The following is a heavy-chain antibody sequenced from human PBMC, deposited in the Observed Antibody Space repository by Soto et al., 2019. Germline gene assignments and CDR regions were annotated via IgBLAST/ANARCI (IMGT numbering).Heavy chain of an antibody. D-gene: IGHD5-18*01. V-gene: IGHV4-59*01. J-gene: IGHJ5*02. CDR1: GGSMSSYY. CDR3: ARSGGEWKQINWFDH. Sequence: XETLSLTCTVAGGSMSSYYWSWIRQPPGKGLDWIGYIYYSGSTNYNPSLKSRVTISVDTSKNQFSLKLSSVTAADTAVYYCARSGGEWKQINWFDHWGQGTLVTVSS. CDR2: IYYSGST.